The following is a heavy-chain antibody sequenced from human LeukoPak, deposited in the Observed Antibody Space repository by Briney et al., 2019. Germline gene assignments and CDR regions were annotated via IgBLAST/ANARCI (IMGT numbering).Heavy chain of an antibody. CDR3: ARAAIVVVPAAILPEDY. Sequence: GGPLGLSCAASGFTFSSYSMNWVRQAPGKGLEWVSSISSSSSYIYYADSVKGRFTISRDNAKNSLYLQMNSLRAEDTAVYYCARAAIVVVPAAILPEDYWGQGTLVTVSS. D-gene: IGHD2-2*01. J-gene: IGHJ4*02. CDR2: ISSSSSYI. CDR1: GFTFSSYS. V-gene: IGHV3-21*01.